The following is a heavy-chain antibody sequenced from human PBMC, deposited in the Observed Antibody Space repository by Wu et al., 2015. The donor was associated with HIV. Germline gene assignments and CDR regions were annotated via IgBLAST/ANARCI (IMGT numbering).Heavy chain of an antibody. V-gene: IGHV1-2*02. Sequence: QVQLVQSGAEVKKPGASVKVSCKASGYTFTGYYMHWVRQAPGQGLEWMGWINPNSGGTNYAQKFQGRVTMTRDTSISTAYMELSRLRSDDTAVYYCARDCRYYYGSGSYPCAFDIWGQGTMVTVSS. J-gene: IGHJ3*02. CDR3: ARDCRYYYGSGSYPCAFDI. CDR1: GYTFTGYY. D-gene: IGHD3-10*01. CDR2: INPNSGGT.